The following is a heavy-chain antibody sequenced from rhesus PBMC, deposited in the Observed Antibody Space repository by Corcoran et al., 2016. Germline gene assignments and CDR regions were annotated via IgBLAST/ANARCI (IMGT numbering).Heavy chain of an antibody. CDR3: AREQNWYFDL. CDR1: GYSISSGYY. CDR2: IGGNSGSI. V-gene: IGHV4-99*02. Sequence: QVQLQESGPGLVKPSETLSLTCAVSGYSISSGYYWGWIRQSPGKGLEYIGYIGGNSGSIYYNPSLKSRITISKDTSRNQFSLKFNSMTAADTAVYYCAREQNWYFDLWGPGTPITISS. J-gene: IGHJ2*01.